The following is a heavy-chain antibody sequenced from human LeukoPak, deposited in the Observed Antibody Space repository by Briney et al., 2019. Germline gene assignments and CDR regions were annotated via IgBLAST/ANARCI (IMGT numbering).Heavy chain of an antibody. D-gene: IGHD6-19*01. J-gene: IGHJ4*02. CDR1: GFTVSSNY. Sequence: GGSLRLSCAASGFTVSSNYMSCVRQAPGKGLEWVSVIYSGGSTYYADSVKGRFTISKDNSKNTLYLQMNSLRAEDTAVYYCARAPHKQWLVQVYFDYWGQGTLVTVSS. V-gene: IGHV3-66*01. CDR2: IYSGGST. CDR3: ARAPHKQWLVQVYFDY.